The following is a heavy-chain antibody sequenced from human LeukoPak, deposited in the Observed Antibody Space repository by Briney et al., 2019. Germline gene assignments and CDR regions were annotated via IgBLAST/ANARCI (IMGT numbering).Heavy chain of an antibody. CDR3: ARDYQDGDYGDY. J-gene: IGHJ4*02. CDR1: GYTFTGYY. CDR2: INPNSGGT. V-gene: IGHV1-2*02. Sequence: ASVEVSCKASGYTFTGYYMHWVRQAPGQGLEWMGWINPNSGGTNYAQKLQGRVTMTTDTSTSTAYMELRSLRSDDTAVYYCARDYQDGDYGDYWGQGTLVTVSS. D-gene: IGHD4-17*01.